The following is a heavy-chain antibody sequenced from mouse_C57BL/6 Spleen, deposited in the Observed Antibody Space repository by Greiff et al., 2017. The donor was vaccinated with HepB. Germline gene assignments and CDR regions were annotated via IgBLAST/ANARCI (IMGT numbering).Heavy chain of an antibody. J-gene: IGHJ4*01. CDR3: ARQGMDY. CDR1: GFTFSSYG. V-gene: IGHV5-6*01. Sequence: EVQLQQSGGDLVKPGGSLKLSCAASGFTFSSYGMSWVRQTPDKRLEWVATISSGGSYTYYPDSVKGRFTISRDNAKNTLYLQMSSLKSEDTAMYYCARQGMDYWGQGTSVTVSS. CDR2: ISSGGSYT.